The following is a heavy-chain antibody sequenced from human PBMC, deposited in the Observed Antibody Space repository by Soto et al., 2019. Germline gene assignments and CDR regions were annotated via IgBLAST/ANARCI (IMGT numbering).Heavy chain of an antibody. CDR2: MSSIGGSI. V-gene: IGHV3-23*01. CDR1: GFTFSSYP. D-gene: IGHD5-12*01. J-gene: IGHJ4*02. CDR3: ARDFSMVIVAPGY. Sequence: GRSLRLSCSASGFTFSSYPMSRVLKAPGKGLEWVSGMSSIGGSIYYADSVKVRFTISRDNSKNTVYLQINALRAEDTAVYYCARDFSMVIVAPGYWGQGTLVTVSS.